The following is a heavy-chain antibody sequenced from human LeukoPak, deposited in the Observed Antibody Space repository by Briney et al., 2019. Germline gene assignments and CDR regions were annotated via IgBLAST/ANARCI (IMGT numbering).Heavy chain of an antibody. CDR1: GGTFSSYA. J-gene: IGHJ3*02. CDR2: IIPIFATA. D-gene: IGHD3-9*01. V-gene: IGHV1-69*13. Sequence: SVKVSCKASGGTFSSYAISWVRQAPGQGLEWMGGIIPIFATANYAQKFQGRVTITADESTSTAYMELSSLRSEDTAVYYCARGATSSLRYFDWSPGAFDIWGQGTMVTVSS. CDR3: ARGATSSLRYFDWSPGAFDI.